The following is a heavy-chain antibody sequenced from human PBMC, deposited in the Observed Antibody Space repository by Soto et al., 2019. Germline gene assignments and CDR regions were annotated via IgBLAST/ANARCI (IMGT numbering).Heavy chain of an antibody. CDR3: ARDIVWRYDSSGYYEYYYYGMDV. CDR2: ISYDGSNK. J-gene: IGHJ6*02. D-gene: IGHD3-22*01. CDR1: GFTFSSYA. Sequence: GESLKISCAASGFTFSSYAMHWVRQAPGKGLEWVAVISYDGSNKYYADSVKGRFTISRDNSKNTLYLQMNSLRAEDTAVYYCARDIVWRYDSSGYYEYYYYGMDVWGQGTTVTVSS. V-gene: IGHV3-30-3*01.